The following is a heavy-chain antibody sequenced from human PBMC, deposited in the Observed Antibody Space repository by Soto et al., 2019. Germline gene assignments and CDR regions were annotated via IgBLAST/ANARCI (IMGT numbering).Heavy chain of an antibody. J-gene: IGHJ4*02. V-gene: IGHV3-30-3*01. CDR2: ISYDGSNK. CDR3: ARDGLLLRYSGRYSSY. CDR1: GFTFSSYS. Sequence: XGSLRLPGADSGFTFSSYSMHWVRQAPGKGLEWVAVISYDGSNKYYADSVKGRFTISRDNSKNTLYLQMNSLRAEDTAVYYCARDGLLLRYSGRYSSYWGQGTLVTVSP. D-gene: IGHD1-26*01.